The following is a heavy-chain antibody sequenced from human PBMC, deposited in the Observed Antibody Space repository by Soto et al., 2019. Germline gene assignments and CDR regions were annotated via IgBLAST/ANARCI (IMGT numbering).Heavy chain of an antibody. CDR1: GGTFSSYA. D-gene: IGHD6-13*01. J-gene: IGHJ4*02. CDR3: ASSLYSSSWLLNFDY. CDR2: IIPLFGTA. Sequence: VQLVQSGAEVKKPGSSVKVSCKASGGTFSSYAISWVRQAPGQGLEWMGGIIPLFGTANYAQKFQGRVTITADESTNTAYMELSSMRSEDTAVYYCASSLYSSSWLLNFDYWGQGTLVTVSS. V-gene: IGHV1-69*01.